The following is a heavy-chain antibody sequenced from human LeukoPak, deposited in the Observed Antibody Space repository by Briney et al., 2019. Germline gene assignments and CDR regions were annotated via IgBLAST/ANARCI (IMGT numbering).Heavy chain of an antibody. Sequence: GASVKVSSKASGYTFTRYYMHSVRQAPGQGLEWMGWINPNSGGTNYAQKFQGRVTMTRDTSISTAYMEQSRLTYDDLAVYYCTRHLYNWNDGGYFDYWGQGTMVTVSS. J-gene: IGHJ4*02. V-gene: IGHV1-2*02. CDR1: GYTFTRYY. CDR3: TRHLYNWNDGGYFDY. CDR2: INPNSGGT. D-gene: IGHD1-1*01.